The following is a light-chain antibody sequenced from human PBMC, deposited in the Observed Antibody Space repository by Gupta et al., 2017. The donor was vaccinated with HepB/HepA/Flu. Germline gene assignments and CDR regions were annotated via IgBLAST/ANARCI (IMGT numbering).Light chain of an antibody. V-gene: IGLV3-1*01. CDR2: QDS. CDR1: KFGDKY. J-gene: IGLJ2*01. Sequence: SYELTQPPSASVSPRQTARITCSGDKFGDKYACWYQQTPAKSPVRGIYQDSKRPSGIPERFYAATSGTIAIMYIRGDQAVDYSSESCKEWESGIFVFGDGTKFTVL. CDR3: KEWESGIFV.